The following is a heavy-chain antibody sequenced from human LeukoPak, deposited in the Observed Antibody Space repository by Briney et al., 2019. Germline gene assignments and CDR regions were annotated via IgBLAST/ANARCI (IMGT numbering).Heavy chain of an antibody. CDR1: GYTLTELS. CDR3: ARGESTVTTYIANFGY. CDR2: INPNSGGT. V-gene: IGHV1-2*02. D-gene: IGHD4-17*01. Sequence: ASVKVSCKVSGYTLTELSMHWVRQAPGQGLECMGWINPNSGGTNYAQKFQGRVTMTRDTSISTAYMELSRLRSDDTAVYYCARGESTVTTYIANFGYWGQGTLVTVSS. J-gene: IGHJ4*02.